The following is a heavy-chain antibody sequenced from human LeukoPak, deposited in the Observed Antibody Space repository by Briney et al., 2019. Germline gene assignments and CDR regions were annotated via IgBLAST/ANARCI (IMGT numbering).Heavy chain of an antibody. V-gene: IGHV1-69*05. CDR2: IIPIFGTA. CDR1: GGTFSSYA. D-gene: IGHD7-27*01. Sequence: SVTVSCKASGGTFSSYAISWVRQAPGQGLEWMGGIIPIFGTANYAQKFQGRVTITTDESTSTAYMELSSLRSEDTAVYYCARERTQGRSPGDPRKYFDYWGQGTLVTVSS. J-gene: IGHJ4*02. CDR3: ARERTQGRSPGDPRKYFDY.